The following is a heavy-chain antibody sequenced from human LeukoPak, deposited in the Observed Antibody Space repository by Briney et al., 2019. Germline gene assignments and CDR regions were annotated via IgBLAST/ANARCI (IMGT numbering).Heavy chain of an antibody. CDR2: ISAYNGNT. D-gene: IGHD3-9*01. J-gene: IGHJ5*02. CDR1: GYTSTSYG. V-gene: IGHV1-18*01. Sequence: ASVKVSCKASGYTSTSYGISWVRQAPGQGLEWMGWISAYNGNTNYAQKLQGRVTMTTDTSTSTAYMELRSLRSDDTAVYYCARGGDLDYDILTGYYNVMYNWFDPWGQGTLVTVSS. CDR3: ARGGDLDYDILTGYYNVMYNWFDP.